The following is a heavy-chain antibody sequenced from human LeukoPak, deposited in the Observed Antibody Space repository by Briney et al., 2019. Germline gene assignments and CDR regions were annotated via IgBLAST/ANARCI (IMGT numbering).Heavy chain of an antibody. Sequence: SQTLSLTCAVSGGSISSGGYYWSWIRQPPGKGLEWIGEINHSGSTNYNPSLKSRVTISVDTSKNQFSLKLGSVTAADTAVYYCAKGYCSSPSCPNFDYWGQGTLVTVSS. CDR1: GGSISSGGYY. J-gene: IGHJ4*02. V-gene: IGHV4-30-2*01. D-gene: IGHD2-2*01. CDR3: AKGYCSSPSCPNFDY. CDR2: INHSGST.